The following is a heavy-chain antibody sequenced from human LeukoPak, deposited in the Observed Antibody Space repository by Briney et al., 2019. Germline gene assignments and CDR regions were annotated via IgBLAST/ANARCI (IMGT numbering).Heavy chain of an antibody. Sequence: GASLQISCKGSGYSFTSYWIGWVRQMPGKGLEWMGIIYPGDSDTRYSPSFQGQVTISADNSISTAYLQWSSLKASDTAMYYCARHARGSYYDYYYYYMDVWGKGTTVTVSS. D-gene: IGHD1-26*01. V-gene: IGHV5-51*01. J-gene: IGHJ6*03. CDR2: IYPGDSDT. CDR3: ARHARGSYYDYYYYYMDV. CDR1: GYSFTSYW.